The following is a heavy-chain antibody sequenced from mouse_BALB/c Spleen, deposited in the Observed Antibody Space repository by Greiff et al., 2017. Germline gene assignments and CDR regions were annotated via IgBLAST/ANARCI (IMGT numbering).Heavy chain of an antibody. V-gene: IGHV7-3*02. CDR2: IRNKANGYTT. J-gene: IGHJ1*01. CDR1: GFTFTDYY. CDR3: ARDYYGSSGYFDV. Sequence: EVMLVESGGGLVQPGGSLRLSCATSGFTFTDYYMSWVRQPPGKALEWLGFIRNKANGYTTEYSASVKGRFTISRDNSQSILYLQMNTLRAEDSATYYCARDYYGSSGYFDVWGAGTTVTVSS. D-gene: IGHD1-1*01.